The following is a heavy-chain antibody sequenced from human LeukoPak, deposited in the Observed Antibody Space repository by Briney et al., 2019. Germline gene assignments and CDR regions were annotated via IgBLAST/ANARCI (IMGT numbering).Heavy chain of an antibody. CDR1: GFTFSSYE. V-gene: IGHV3-48*03. D-gene: IGHD4-23*01. Sequence: GGSLRLSCAASGFTFSSYEMNWVRQAPGKGLEWVSYISSSGSTIYYADSVKGWFTISRDNSKNTLYLQMNSLRAEDTAVYYCAKGGGYHGGNVGYHYYYMDVWGKGTTVTISS. CDR3: AKGGGYHGGNVGYHYYYMDV. CDR2: ISSSGSTI. J-gene: IGHJ6*03.